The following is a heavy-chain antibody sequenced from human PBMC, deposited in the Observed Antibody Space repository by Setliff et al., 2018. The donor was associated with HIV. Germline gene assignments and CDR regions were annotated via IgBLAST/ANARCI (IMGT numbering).Heavy chain of an antibody. CDR1: GFTFSSYA. Sequence: GESLRLSCAASGFTFSSYAMSWVRQAPGKGLDWVSAISGSAGSTYYADSVKGRFTISRDNSKSTLYLQMNSLRAEDTAVYYCAKAARDYYDSSGYYIGTDYWGRGTLVTVSS. J-gene: IGHJ4*02. CDR2: ISGSAGST. D-gene: IGHD3-22*01. CDR3: AKAARDYYDSSGYYIGTDY. V-gene: IGHV3-23*01.